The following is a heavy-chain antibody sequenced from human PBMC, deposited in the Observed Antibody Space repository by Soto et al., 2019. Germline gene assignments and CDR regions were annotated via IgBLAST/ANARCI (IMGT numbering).Heavy chain of an antibody. J-gene: IGHJ4*02. CDR3: ASFFGEYYYGTGSYYSFDY. CDR1: GGSIGSSSW. Sequence: SETLCLTCAVSGGSIGSSSWWSWVRKPPGKGLEWIGEIYHSGSTNYNPSLKSRVTISVDKSKNQFSLKLVSVTAADTAVYYCASFFGEYYYGTGSYYSFDYWGQGTLVTVSS. CDR2: IYHSGST. V-gene: IGHV4-4*02. D-gene: IGHD3-10*01.